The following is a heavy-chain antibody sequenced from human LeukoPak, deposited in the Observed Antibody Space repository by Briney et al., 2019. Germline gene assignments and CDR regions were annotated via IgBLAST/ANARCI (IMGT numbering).Heavy chain of an antibody. CDR1: GFTFNNHG. CDR2: ISGRDGST. Sequence: PGGSLRLSCAASGFTFNNHGMSWVRQTPGKGLEWVSAISGRDGSTYSANSVKGRFTISRDNSKNTLFLQMNSLRAEDTAIYYCATSTPFWDYDSSGYYFPQFDYWGQGTLVTVSS. J-gene: IGHJ4*02. CDR3: ATSTPFWDYDSSGYYFPQFDY. V-gene: IGHV3-23*01. D-gene: IGHD3-22*01.